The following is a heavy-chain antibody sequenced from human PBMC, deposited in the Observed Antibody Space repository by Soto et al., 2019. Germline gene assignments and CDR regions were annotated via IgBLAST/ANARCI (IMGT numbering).Heavy chain of an antibody. CDR1: GGSISSGGYY. Sequence: QVQLQESGPGLVKPSQTLSLTCTVSGGSISSGGYYWSWIRQHPGKGREWIGYIYYSGSTYYNPSLKSGVTRSVDTSKNQFSLQRSYVTDADTAVYYCARATGGYCSSTSYDGYLDYWGQGTLVTVSA. CDR3: ARATGGYCSSTSYDGYLDY. J-gene: IGHJ4*02. V-gene: IGHV4-31*03. CDR2: IYYSGST. D-gene: IGHD2-2*01.